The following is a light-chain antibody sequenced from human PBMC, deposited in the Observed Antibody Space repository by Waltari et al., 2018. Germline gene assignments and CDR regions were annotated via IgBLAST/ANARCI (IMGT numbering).Light chain of an antibody. CDR3: QQFNIFPPT. CDR1: QDISSW. J-gene: IGKJ1*01. CDR2: SAS. Sequence: DIQMTQSPSSVSASVGERVTITCRASQDISSWLAWYQQKPGKAPKLLIYSASALQSGVPSGFSGSGSGTDFTLIINSLQPEDFANYYCQQFNIFPPTLVQGTKVEIK. V-gene: IGKV1-12*01.